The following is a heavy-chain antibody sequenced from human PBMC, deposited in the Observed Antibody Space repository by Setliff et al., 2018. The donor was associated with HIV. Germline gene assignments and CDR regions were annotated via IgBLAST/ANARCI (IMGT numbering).Heavy chain of an antibody. CDR3: WFGEPVGPFDI. CDR1: GYTLTKLS. Sequence: ASVKVSCKVSGYTLTKLSIHWVRQAPGKGLEWMGGFDPEKGETVYAQKLQGRVTMTDVTSTDTAYMELSSLRSEDTAVYFCWFGEPVGPFDIWGQGTRVTVSS. V-gene: IGHV1-24*01. D-gene: IGHD3-10*01. J-gene: IGHJ3*02. CDR2: FDPEKGET.